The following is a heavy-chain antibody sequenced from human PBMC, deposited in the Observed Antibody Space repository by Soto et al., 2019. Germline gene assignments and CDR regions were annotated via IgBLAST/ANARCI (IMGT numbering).Heavy chain of an antibody. CDR3: ARDILPQWLTSYFFDF. J-gene: IGHJ4*02. D-gene: IGHD6-19*01. CDR1: GVTFSRYS. Sequence: QVQLVESGGGVVQPGRSLRLSCAASGVTFSRYSMNWVRQAPGKGLEWVAVISVEGNNKYYEESVKGRITISRDDSNNTMSLQMNTLRAEDTAMYYCARDILPQWLTSYFFDFWGQGTLVTVSS. CDR2: ISVEGNNK. V-gene: IGHV3-30-3*01.